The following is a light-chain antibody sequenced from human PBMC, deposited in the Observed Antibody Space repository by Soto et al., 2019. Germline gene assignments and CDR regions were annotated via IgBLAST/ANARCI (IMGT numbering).Light chain of an antibody. CDR1: QSISSY. CDR3: QQSYSTPDT. V-gene: IGKV1-39*01. J-gene: IGKJ3*01. CDR2: AAS. Sequence: DIQMTQSPSSLSASVGDRVTITCGASQSISSYLNWYQQKPGKAPKLLIYAASSLKSGVPSRFSGSGSETDFTLTISSLQPEDFATYYCQQSYSTPDTFGPGTKVDIK.